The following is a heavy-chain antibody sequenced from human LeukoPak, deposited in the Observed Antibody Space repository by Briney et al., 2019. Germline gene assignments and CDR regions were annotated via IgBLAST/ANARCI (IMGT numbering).Heavy chain of an antibody. CDR3: AYVDTAIDAFDI. V-gene: IGHV3-53*01. CDR2: IYSGGST. Sequence: GGSLRLSCAASGFTVSSNYMSWVRQAPGKGLEWVSVIYSGGSTYYADSVKGRFTISRDNSKNTLYLQMNSLRAEDTAVYYCAYVDTAIDAFDIWGQGTMVTVSS. J-gene: IGHJ3*02. D-gene: IGHD5-18*01. CDR1: GFTVSSNY.